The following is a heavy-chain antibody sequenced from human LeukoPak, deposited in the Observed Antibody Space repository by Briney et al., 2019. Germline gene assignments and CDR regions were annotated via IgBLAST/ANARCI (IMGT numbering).Heavy chain of an antibody. J-gene: IGHJ5*02. CDR3: ASTVFGVTYNWFDP. Sequence: SQTLSPTCTVSGASISSGSYFWSWVRQPAGKALEWIGRFHTSGGTNYNPSLESRVTISVDTSKNQFSLKLTSVTAADTAVYYCASTVFGVTYNWFDPWGQGTLVTVSS. V-gene: IGHV4-61*02. CDR2: FHTSGGT. D-gene: IGHD3-3*01. CDR1: GASISSGSYF.